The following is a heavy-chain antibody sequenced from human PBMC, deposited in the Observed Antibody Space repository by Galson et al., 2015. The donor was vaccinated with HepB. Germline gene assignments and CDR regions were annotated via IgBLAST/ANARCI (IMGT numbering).Heavy chain of an antibody. V-gene: IGHV1-18*01. J-gene: IGHJ2*01. Sequence: SVKVSCKASGYTFSSYGITWVRQAPGQGLEWMGWISPYNGNTNYAQKLKGRVTMTTDKSKSTAYMELRSLRSDDTAVYYCARDPAGGYWYFDLWGRGTLVTVSS. CDR3: ARDPAGGYWYFDL. CDR1: GYTFSSYG. CDR2: ISPYNGNT.